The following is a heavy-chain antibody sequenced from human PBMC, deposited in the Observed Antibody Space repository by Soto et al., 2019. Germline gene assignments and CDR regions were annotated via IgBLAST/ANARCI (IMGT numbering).Heavy chain of an antibody. Sequence: EVQLLESGGGLVQPGGSLRLSCAASGFTFSSYAMRWVRQAPGKGLEWVSAISGSGGSTYYADSVKGRFTISRDNSKNTLYLQMDSLSAEDTAVDYCARRGSGSDYDYWGQGTRVTVSS. CDR2: ISGSGGST. J-gene: IGHJ4*02. V-gene: IGHV3-23*01. CDR1: GFTFSSYA. CDR3: ARRGSGSDYDY. D-gene: IGHD1-26*01.